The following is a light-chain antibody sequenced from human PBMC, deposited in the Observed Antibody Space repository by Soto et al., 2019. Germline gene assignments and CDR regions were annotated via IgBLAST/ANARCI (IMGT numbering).Light chain of an antibody. J-gene: IGKJ4*01. CDR1: QSVTMY. CDR3: QHSISAPLT. Sequence: DIQMTQSPSSLSASVGDRVTITCRASQSVTMYLNWYQQKPGKAPKLLIYAASSLQSGVPSRFSGSGSGTDFTLTISSLQPEDSASYFCQHSISAPLTFGGGTKVDIK. CDR2: AAS. V-gene: IGKV1-39*01.